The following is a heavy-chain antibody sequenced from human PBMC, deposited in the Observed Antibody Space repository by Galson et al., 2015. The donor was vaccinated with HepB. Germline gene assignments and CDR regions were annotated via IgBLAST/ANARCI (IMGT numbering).Heavy chain of an antibody. CDR1: GYNFIAYG. J-gene: IGHJ4*02. Sequence: SVKVSCKASGYNFIAYGISWVRQAPGQGLEWMGWISGYKGYTKYAQKFQGRVILTTDTSTGTAYMELRSLRSDDTAVYYCARGKYRPGYCSATNCYRSYYFDFWGQGTLVTVSS. V-gene: IGHV1-18*01. CDR3: ARGKYRPGYCSATNCYRSYYFDF. D-gene: IGHD2-2*01. CDR2: ISGYKGYT.